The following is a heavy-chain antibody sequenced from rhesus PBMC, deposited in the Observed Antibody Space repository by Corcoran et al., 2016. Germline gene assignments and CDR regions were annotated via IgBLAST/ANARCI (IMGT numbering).Heavy chain of an antibody. CDR3: ARDRGPGAY. J-gene: IGHJ4*01. CDR1: GYSISGYY. V-gene: IGHV4-122*02. D-gene: IGHD3-9*01. CDR2: ITYSGST. Sequence: QVQLQESGPGLVKPSETLSLTCAVSGYSISGYYWNWIRQAPGKGLEWIGYITYSGSTSYNPSPKIRVTISRDTSKNQFSLKLSSVTTADTAVYYCARDRGPGAYWGQGVLVTVSS.